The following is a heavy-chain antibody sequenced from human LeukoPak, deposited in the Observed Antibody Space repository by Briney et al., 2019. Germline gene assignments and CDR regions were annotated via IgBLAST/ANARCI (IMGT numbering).Heavy chain of an antibody. CDR2: INPSGGST. J-gene: IGHJ6*03. V-gene: IGHV1-46*01. CDR3: VFIVRDYMDV. Sequence: ASVKVSCKASGYTFTSYYMHWVRQAPGQGLEWMGIINPSGGSTSYAQKFQGRVTITADESTSTAYMELSSLRSEDTAVYYCVFIVRDYMDVWGKGTTVTISS. CDR1: GYTFTSYY. D-gene: IGHD1-26*01.